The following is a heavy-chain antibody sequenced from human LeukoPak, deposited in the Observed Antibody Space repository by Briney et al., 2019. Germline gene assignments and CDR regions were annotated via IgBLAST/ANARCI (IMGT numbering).Heavy chain of an antibody. D-gene: IGHD3-22*01. V-gene: IGHV3-15*01. CDR2: IKSKTDGGTT. Sequence: SGGSLRLSCAASGFTFSNAWMSWVRQAPGKGLEWVGRIKSKTDGGTTDYTAPVKGRFTISRDDSKNTLYLQMNSLKTEDTAVYYCARDKVVGSYDSSGYGPGGYFDYWGQGTLVTVSS. CDR3: ARDKVVGSYDSSGYGPGGYFDY. CDR1: GFTFSNAW. J-gene: IGHJ4*02.